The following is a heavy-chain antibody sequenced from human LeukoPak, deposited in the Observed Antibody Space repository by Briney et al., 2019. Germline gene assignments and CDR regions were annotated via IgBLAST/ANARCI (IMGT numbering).Heavy chain of an antibody. CDR1: GFTFSSYS. J-gene: IGHJ5*02. V-gene: IGHV3-21*01. CDR3: ASRVTGTTYGVVWFDH. D-gene: IGHD4-17*01. CDR2: ISSSSSYI. Sequence: PGGSLRLSCAASGFTFSSYSMNWVRQAPGKGLEWVTSISSSSSYIYYADSVKGRFTISRDNAKNSLFLQLNILRAEDTAVYYFASRVTGTTYGVVWFDHWGQGTLVTVS.